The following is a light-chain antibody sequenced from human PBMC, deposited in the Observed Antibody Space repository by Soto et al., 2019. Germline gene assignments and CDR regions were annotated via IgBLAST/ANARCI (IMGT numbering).Light chain of an antibody. CDR1: SSNIGGNS. CDR3: GSDDSSGSAYV. Sequence: QSVLTQPPSVSAAPGQKVTISCSGSSSNIGGNSVYWYQQLPGTAPKLLIYDDNKRPSGIPDRFSGSKSGTSATLGIIGFQAGAEDDYYCGSDDSSGSAYVFGTGTKLTVL. J-gene: IGLJ1*01. CDR2: DDN. V-gene: IGLV1-51*01.